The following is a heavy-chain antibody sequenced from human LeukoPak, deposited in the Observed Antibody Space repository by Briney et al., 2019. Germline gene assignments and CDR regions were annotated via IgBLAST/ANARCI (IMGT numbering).Heavy chain of an antibody. Sequence: PGGSLRLSCAASGFTFSSYGMHWVRQAPGKGLEWVAVISYDGSNKYYADSVKGRFTISRDNSKNTLYLQMNSLRAEDTAVYYCARDRCGGDCYPIDAFDIWGQGTMVTVSS. D-gene: IGHD2-21*02. J-gene: IGHJ3*02. V-gene: IGHV3-30*03. CDR1: GFTFSSYG. CDR3: ARDRCGGDCYPIDAFDI. CDR2: ISYDGSNK.